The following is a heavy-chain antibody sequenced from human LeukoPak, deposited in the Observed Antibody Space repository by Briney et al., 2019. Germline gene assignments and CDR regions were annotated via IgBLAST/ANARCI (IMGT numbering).Heavy chain of an antibody. Sequence: SETLSLTCTVSGGSISSSSYYWGWIRQPPGKGLEWIGSIYYSGSTYYNPSLKSRVTISVDTSKNQFSLKLSSVTAADTAVYYCASARGYSYGFGLNYFDYWGQGTLVTVSS. CDR1: GGSISSSSYY. D-gene: IGHD5-18*01. J-gene: IGHJ4*02. V-gene: IGHV4-39*01. CDR2: IYYSGST. CDR3: ASARGYSYGFGLNYFDY.